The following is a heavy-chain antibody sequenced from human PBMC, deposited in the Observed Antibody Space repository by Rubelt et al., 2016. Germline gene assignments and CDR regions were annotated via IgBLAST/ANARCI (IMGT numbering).Heavy chain of an antibody. CDR3: ARGFGYYDSQEGTQH. J-gene: IGHJ1*01. CDR2: INQRGTT. V-gene: IGHV4-34*01. D-gene: IGHD3-22*01. CDR1: GGSFSSYY. Sequence: QVQLRQWGAGLLKPSETLSLTCAVYGGSFSSYYWSWIRQSPGKGLEWIGEINQRGTTNYNTSLKSRVTITIDTSKNQFSLKRTSVTAEETAVYYCARGFGYYDSQEGTQHWGQGTLVTVSS.